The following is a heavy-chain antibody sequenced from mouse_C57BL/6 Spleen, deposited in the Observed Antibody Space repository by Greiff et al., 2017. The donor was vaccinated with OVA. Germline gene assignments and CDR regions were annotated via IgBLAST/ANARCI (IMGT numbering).Heavy chain of an antibody. Sequence: VKLMESGAELVKPGASVKMSCKASGYTFTTYPIEWMKQNHGKSLEWIGNFHPYNDDTKYNEKFKGKATLTVEKSSSTVYLELSRLTSDDSAVYYCATWDDYDRGFAYWGQGTLVTVSA. V-gene: IGHV1-47*01. CDR2: FHPYNDDT. CDR3: ATWDDYDRGFAY. CDR1: GYTFTTYP. J-gene: IGHJ3*01. D-gene: IGHD2-4*01.